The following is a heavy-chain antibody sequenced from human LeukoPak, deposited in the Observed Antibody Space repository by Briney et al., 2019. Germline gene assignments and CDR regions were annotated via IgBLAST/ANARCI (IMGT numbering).Heavy chain of an antibody. CDR2: INPNSGGT. Sequence: ASVKVSCKASGYTFTVYYMHWVRPAPGQGLEWMGWINPNSGGTNYAQKFQGWVTMTRDTSISTAYMELSRLRSDDTAVYYCARADRTYYYDSSGYHSFDYWGQGTLLTVSS. J-gene: IGHJ4*02. CDR1: GYTFTVYY. D-gene: IGHD3-22*01. CDR3: ARADRTYYYDSSGYHSFDY. V-gene: IGHV1-2*04.